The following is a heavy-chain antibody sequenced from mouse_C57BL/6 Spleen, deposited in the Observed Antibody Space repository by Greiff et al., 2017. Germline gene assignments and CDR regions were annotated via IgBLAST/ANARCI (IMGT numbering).Heavy chain of an antibody. V-gene: IGHV2-2*01. CDR1: GFSLTSYG. J-gene: IGHJ4*01. CDR2: IWSGGST. Sequence: QVQLKESGPGLVQPSQSLSITCTVSGFSLTSYGVHWVRQSPGKGLEWLGVIWSGGSTDSNAAFISRLSLSKDNSKSQVFFKMNSLQADDTAIYYCARTYGRDYAMDYWGQGTSVTVSS. CDR3: ARTYGRDYAMDY. D-gene: IGHD1-1*01.